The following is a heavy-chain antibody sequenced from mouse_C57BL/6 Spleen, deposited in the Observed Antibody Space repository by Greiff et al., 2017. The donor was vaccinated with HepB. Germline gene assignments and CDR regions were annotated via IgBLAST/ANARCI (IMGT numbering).Heavy chain of an antibody. CDR1: GYSFTSDY. Sequence: EVQLQESGPGLVKPSQSLSLTCSATGYSFTSDYWNWIRQFPGNNLEYMGYISYSGSTYYNPSLKSRISITQDTSTYQYYLQIDSVPTEDTATYYCARWGDDYGEGWDFDDWGTGTTVTVSS. CDR2: ISYSGST. CDR3: ARWGDDYGEGWDFDD. J-gene: IGHJ1*03. D-gene: IGHD2-4*01. V-gene: IGHV3-8*01.